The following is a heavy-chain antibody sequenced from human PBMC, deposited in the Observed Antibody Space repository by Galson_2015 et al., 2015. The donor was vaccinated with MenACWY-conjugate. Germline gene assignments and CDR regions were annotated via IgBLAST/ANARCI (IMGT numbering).Heavy chain of an antibody. CDR1: GYTLTELS. D-gene: IGHD3-10*01. CDR3: ARDGSGSHTFDY. J-gene: IGHJ4*02. Sequence: SVKVSCKVSGYTLTELSTHWVRQAPGKGLEWMGGFDPEDGETIYAQKFQGRVTMTEDTSTDTAYMELSSLRSEDTAVYYCARDGSGSHTFDYWGQGTLVTVSS. CDR2: FDPEDGET. V-gene: IGHV1-24*01.